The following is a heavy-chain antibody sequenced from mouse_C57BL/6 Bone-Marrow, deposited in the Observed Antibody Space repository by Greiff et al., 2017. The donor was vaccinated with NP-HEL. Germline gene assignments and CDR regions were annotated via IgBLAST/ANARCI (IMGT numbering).Heavy chain of an antibody. D-gene: IGHD1-1*01. CDR2: IWSGGST. CDR3: ASRGYYGSSWFAY. Sequence: VQLQESGPGLVQPSQSLSITCTVSGFSLTSYGVHWVRQSPGKGLEWLGVIWSGGSTDYNAAFISRLSISKDNSKSQVFFKMNSLQADDTAIYYCASRGYYGSSWFAYWGQGTLVTVSA. CDR1: GFSLTSYG. V-gene: IGHV2-2*01. J-gene: IGHJ3*01.